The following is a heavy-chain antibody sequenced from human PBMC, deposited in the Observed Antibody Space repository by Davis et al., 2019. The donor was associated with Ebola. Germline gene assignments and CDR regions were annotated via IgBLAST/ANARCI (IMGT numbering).Heavy chain of an antibody. CDR2: IYYGGTT. V-gene: IGHV4-39*01. CDR3: ARRGLTSPPL. CDR1: DGSISSSIYY. J-gene: IGHJ4*02. D-gene: IGHD1-14*01. Sequence: MPGGSLRLSCTVSDGSISSSIYYWVWIRQPLGKGLEWIGSIYYGGTTYYNPSLKSRVTVSADTSKNQFSLKLSSVTAAETAVYYCARRGLTSPPLWGQGTLVSVSS.